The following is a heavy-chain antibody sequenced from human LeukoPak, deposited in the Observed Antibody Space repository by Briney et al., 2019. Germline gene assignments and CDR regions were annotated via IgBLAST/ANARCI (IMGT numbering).Heavy chain of an antibody. CDR3: AREVSDWFDP. CDR2: IYHSGST. J-gene: IGHJ5*02. V-gene: IGHV4-30-2*01. CDR1: GGSISSGGYY. Sequence: SETLSLTCTVSGGSISSGGYYWSWIRQPPGKGLEWIGYIYHSGSTYYNPSLKSRVTMSVDMSKNQFSLKLSSVTAADTAVYYCAREVSDWFDPWGQGTLVTVSS.